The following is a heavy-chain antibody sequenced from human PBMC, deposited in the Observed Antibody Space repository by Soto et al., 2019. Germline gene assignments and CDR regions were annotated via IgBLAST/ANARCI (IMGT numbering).Heavy chain of an antibody. CDR3: SSSRTGYYFDY. Sequence: QAXGSLRLSCSASGFTFSTYAMTWVRQAPGKGLEWVSTISGLGAGTYYADSVKGRFTISRDNSKNTVYLQMDSLRAEDTAVYYCSSSRTGYYFDYWGQGTLVTVSS. V-gene: IGHV3-23*01. CDR2: ISGLGAGT. J-gene: IGHJ4*02. CDR1: GFTFSTYA. D-gene: IGHD2-2*01.